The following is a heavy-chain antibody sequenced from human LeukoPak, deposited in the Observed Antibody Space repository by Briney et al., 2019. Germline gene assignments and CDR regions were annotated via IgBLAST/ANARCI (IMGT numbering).Heavy chain of an antibody. CDR3: AVSQRLAEPPGD. D-gene: IGHD1-14*01. V-gene: IGHV4-39*01. J-gene: IGHJ4*02. Sequence: PSATLSLTCSVSGDSISSSTYYWGWIRQPPGKGLEWIGSLYYSGSTYYNPSLKSRVTFSVDTSKNQFSLNLSSVTAADTAVYYCAVSQRLAEPPGDWGQGTLVTVSS. CDR2: LYYSGST. CDR1: GDSISSSTYY.